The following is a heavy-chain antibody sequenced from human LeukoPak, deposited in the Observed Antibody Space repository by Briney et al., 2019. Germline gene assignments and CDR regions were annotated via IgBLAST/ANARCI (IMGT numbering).Heavy chain of an antibody. Sequence: SETLSLTCAVYGGSFSGYYWSWIRQPPGKGLEWIGEINHSGSTNYNPSLKSRVTISVDTSQNQFSLKLSPVAAADTAVYYCARVGRYHWNDRVNWFDPWGQGTLVTVSS. J-gene: IGHJ5*02. CDR1: GGSFSGYY. CDR3: ARVGRYHWNDRVNWFDP. D-gene: IGHD1-1*01. V-gene: IGHV4-34*01. CDR2: INHSGST.